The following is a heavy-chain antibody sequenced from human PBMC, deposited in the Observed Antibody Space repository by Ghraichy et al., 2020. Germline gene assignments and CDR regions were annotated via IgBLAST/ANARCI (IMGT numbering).Heavy chain of an antibody. CDR1: GFTFSSYS. Sequence: GGSLRLSCAASGFTFSSYSMNWVRQAPGKGLEWVSSISSSSSSYIYYADSVKGRFTISSDNAKNSLYLQMNSLRAEDTAVYYCARDLYSSSWDYYYGMDVWGQGTTVTVSS. J-gene: IGHJ6*02. CDR3: ARDLYSSSWDYYYGMDV. V-gene: IGHV3-21*01. CDR2: ISSSSSSYI. D-gene: IGHD6-13*01.